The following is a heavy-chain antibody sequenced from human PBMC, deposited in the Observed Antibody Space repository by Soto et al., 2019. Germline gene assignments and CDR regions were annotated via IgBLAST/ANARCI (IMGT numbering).Heavy chain of an antibody. V-gene: IGHV4-59*01. J-gene: IGHJ6*02. CDR1: GGSISSYY. CDR3: ARITIPRGYYYYYGMDV. D-gene: IGHD3-3*01. CDR2: IYYSGST. Sequence: SETLSLTCTFSGGSISSYYWSWIRQPPGKGLEWIGYIYYSGSTNYNPSLKSRVTISVDTSKNQFSLKLSSVTAADTAVYYCARITIPRGYYYYYGMDVWGQGTTVTVSS.